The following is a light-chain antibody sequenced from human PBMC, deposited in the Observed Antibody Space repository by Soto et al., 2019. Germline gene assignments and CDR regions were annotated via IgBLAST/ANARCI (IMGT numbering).Light chain of an antibody. CDR3: QQYEAVVT. CDR1: QSLTNNY. J-gene: IGKJ1*01. Sequence: EIVLTQSPGTLSLSPGERATLSCRASQSLTNNYFAWYQQKPGRALRVLIDGASTRATGIQDRFSGSGSGTEFTLTIRRLEPEDVAVYYCQQYEAVVTCGQGTKVDIK. CDR2: GAS. V-gene: IGKV3-20*01.